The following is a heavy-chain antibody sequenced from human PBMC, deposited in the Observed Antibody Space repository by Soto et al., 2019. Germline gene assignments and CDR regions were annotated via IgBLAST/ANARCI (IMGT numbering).Heavy chain of an antibody. V-gene: IGHV1-69*05. D-gene: IGHD3-22*01. Sequence: SVKVSCKASGGTFTNYAFSWVRQAPGQGLEWMGGIIPIFGTPDYAQKFQGRVTMTTDTSTSTAYMELRSLRSDDTAVYYCARDGYYDSSGFPVAFDIWGQGTMVT. CDR1: GGTFTNYA. J-gene: IGHJ3*02. CDR2: IIPIFGTP. CDR3: ARDGYYDSSGFPVAFDI.